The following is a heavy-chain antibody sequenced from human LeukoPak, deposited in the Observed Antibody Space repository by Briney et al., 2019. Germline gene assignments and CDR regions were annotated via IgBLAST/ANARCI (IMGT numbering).Heavy chain of an antibody. CDR2: INHSGST. Sequence: SEILSLTCAVYGGSFSGYYWSWIRQPPGKGLEWIGEINHSGSTNYNPSLKSRVTISVDTSKNQFSLKLSSVTAADTAVYYCASSYYDSSGPFDYWGQGTLVTVSS. D-gene: IGHD3-22*01. J-gene: IGHJ4*02. CDR3: ASSYYDSSGPFDY. CDR1: GGSFSGYY. V-gene: IGHV4-34*01.